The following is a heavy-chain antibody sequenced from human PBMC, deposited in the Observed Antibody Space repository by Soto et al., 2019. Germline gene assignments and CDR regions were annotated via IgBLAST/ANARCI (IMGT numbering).Heavy chain of an antibody. V-gene: IGHV3-23*01. CDR3: AKDALAYYDFWS. CDR2: ISNSGRST. Sequence: PGGSLRLSCAASGLTFSSYAMSWVRQAPGKGLEWVSHISNSGRSTKYADSVKGRFTIPRDNSKNTLYLQMNSLRAEDTAIYYCAKDALAYYDFWSWGQGTLVTVS. D-gene: IGHD3-3*01. CDR1: GLTFSSYA. J-gene: IGHJ4*02.